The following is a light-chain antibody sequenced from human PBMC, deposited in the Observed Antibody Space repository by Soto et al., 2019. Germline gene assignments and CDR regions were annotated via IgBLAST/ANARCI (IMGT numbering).Light chain of an antibody. CDR2: GAS. Sequence: EIVMTQSPATLSVSPGERATFSCRASQSVSSNLAWYQQKPGQAPRLLIYGASTRATGIPARFSGSGSGTEFTLTISSPQSEDFAVYYCQQYSKWPPLTFGGGTKVEIK. CDR3: QQYSKWPPLT. CDR1: QSVSSN. J-gene: IGKJ4*01. V-gene: IGKV3-15*01.